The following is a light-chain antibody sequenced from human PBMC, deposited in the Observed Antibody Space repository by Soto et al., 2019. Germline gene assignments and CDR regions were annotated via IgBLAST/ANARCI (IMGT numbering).Light chain of an antibody. V-gene: IGKV1-5*03. Sequence: DIQMTQSPSTLSASVGDRVTITCRASQSISSWLAWYQQKPGKAPKLLIYKASSLESGVPSRFSGSGSGTDFTLTISSLQPEDSASYCCQQSYSSWATFGGGTKVEIQ. CDR2: KAS. CDR3: QQSYSSWAT. J-gene: IGKJ4*01. CDR1: QSISSW.